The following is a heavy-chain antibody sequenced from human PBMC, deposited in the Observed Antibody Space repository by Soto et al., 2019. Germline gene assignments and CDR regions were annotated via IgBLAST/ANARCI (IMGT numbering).Heavy chain of an antibody. CDR3: ARGLHCSGGSCYFVNWFDP. D-gene: IGHD2-15*01. CDR1: GYTFTSYA. J-gene: IGHJ5*02. V-gene: IGHV1-3*01. CDR2: INAGNGNT. Sequence: QVQLVQSGAEVKKPGASVKVSCKASGYTFTSYAMHWVRQAPGQRLEWMGWINAGNGNTKYSQKFQGRVTITRDTSASTVYMGLSSLRSEDTAVYYCARGLHCSGGSCYFVNWFDPWGQGTLVTVSS.